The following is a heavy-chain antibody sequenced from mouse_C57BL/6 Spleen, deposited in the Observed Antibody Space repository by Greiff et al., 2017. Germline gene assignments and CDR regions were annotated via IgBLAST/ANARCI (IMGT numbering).Heavy chain of an antibody. D-gene: IGHD2-4*01. CDR3: ARDQGLRHAMDY. CDR1: GYSITSGYY. Sequence: VQLQQSGPGLVKPSQSLSLTCSVTGYSITSGYYWNWIRQFPGNKLEWMGYISYDGSNNYNPSLKNRISITRDTSKNQFFLKLNSVTTEDTATYYCARDQGLRHAMDYWGQGTSVTVSS. J-gene: IGHJ4*01. CDR2: ISYDGSN. V-gene: IGHV3-6*01.